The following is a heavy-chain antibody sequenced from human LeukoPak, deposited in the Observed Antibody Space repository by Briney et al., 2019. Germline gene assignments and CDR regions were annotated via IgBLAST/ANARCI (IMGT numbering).Heavy chain of an antibody. CDR2: ISGSGGST. CDR3: ARDIGSYYFPYYFDY. Sequence: GGSLRLSCAASGFTFSSYAMSWVRQAPGKGLEWVSAISGSGGSTYYADSAKGRFTISRDNAKNSLYLQMNSLRAEDTAVYYCARDIGSYYFPYYFDYWGQGTLVTVSS. V-gene: IGHV3-23*01. CDR1: GFTFSSYA. J-gene: IGHJ4*02. D-gene: IGHD1-26*01.